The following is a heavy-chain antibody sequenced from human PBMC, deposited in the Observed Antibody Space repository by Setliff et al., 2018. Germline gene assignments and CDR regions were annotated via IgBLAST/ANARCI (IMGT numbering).Heavy chain of an antibody. Sequence: SETLSLTCTVSGGSISSYYWSWIRQPPGKRLEWIGYIYYSGSTNYNPSLESRVTISVDTSKNQFSLRLNSATAADTAVYYCAGLRGAFDYWGQGTLVTAPQ. V-gene: IGHV4-59*01. J-gene: IGHJ4*02. CDR1: GGSISSYY. CDR2: IYYSGST. D-gene: IGHD3-16*01. CDR3: AGLRGAFDY.